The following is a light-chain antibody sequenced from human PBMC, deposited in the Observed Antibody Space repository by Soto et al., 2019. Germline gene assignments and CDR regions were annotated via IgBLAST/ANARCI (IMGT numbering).Light chain of an antibody. CDR3: QQRGNWPS. V-gene: IGKV3-11*01. CDR2: DAS. Sequence: EIALTQSPATLPLSPGERATLSCRSIQSVSRYLAWYQQNPGQAPRLLIYDASNRATGIPARFSGSGSGTDFTLTISSLEPEDFAVYYCQQRGNWPSFGGGTKVDNK. J-gene: IGKJ4*01. CDR1: QSVSRY.